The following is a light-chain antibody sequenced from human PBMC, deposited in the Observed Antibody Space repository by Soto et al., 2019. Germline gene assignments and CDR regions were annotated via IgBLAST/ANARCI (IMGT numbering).Light chain of an antibody. CDR3: QQYYTSSWT. CDR1: QSINNW. V-gene: IGKV1-5*03. CDR2: QAS. Sequence: DIQMTQSPSTLSASVGDRVTITCRASQSINNWLAWYQQKPGKAPQVLIYQASSLQSGVPSRFSGSGSGTEFTLTISSLQPDDFATYYCQQYYTSSWTFGQGTKVEI. J-gene: IGKJ1*01.